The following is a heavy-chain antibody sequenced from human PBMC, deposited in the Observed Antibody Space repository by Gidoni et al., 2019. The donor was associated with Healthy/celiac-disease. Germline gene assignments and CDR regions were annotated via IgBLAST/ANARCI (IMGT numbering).Heavy chain of an antibody. V-gene: IGHV3-23*01. D-gene: IGHD2-21*01. CDR2: ISGSGGST. Sequence: EVQLLESGGGLVQPGGSLRLSCSASGFTFSSYAMSWVRQAPGKGLEWVSAISGSGGSTYYADSVKGRFTISRDNSKNTLYLQMNSLRAEDTAVYYCAKVSGGGEGYWYFDLWGRGTLVTVSS. CDR3: AKVSGGGEGYWYFDL. J-gene: IGHJ2*01. CDR1: GFTFSSYA.